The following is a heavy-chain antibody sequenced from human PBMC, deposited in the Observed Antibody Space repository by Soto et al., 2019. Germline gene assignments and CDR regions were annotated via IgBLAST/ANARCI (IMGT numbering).Heavy chain of an antibody. CDR3: AKERYYYDSSGYYPLGY. V-gene: IGHV3-23*01. CDR1: GFTFSSYA. Sequence: GLSCAASGFTFSSYAMSWVRQAPGKGLEWVSAISGSGGSTYYADSVKGRFTISRDNSKNTLYLQMNSLRAEDTAVYYCAKERYYYDSSGYYPLGYWGQGTLVTVSS. D-gene: IGHD3-22*01. J-gene: IGHJ4*02. CDR2: ISGSGGST.